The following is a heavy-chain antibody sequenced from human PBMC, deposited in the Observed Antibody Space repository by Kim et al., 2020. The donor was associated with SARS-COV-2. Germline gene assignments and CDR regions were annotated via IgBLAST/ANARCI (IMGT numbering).Heavy chain of an antibody. J-gene: IGHJ3*02. CDR3: AREEGSFGAFDI. CDR2: IYYSGST. D-gene: IGHD3-10*01. V-gene: IGHV4-59*01. CDR1: GGSISSYY. Sequence: SETLSLTCTVSGGSISSYYWSWIRQPPGKGLEWIGYIYYSGSTNYNPSLKSRVTISVDTSKNQFSLKLSSVTAADTAVYYFAREEGSFGAFDIWGQGTMV.